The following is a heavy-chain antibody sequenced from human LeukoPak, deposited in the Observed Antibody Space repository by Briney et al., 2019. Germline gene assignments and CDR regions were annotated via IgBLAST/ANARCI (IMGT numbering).Heavy chain of an antibody. CDR1: GFTFSSYW. J-gene: IGHJ5*02. CDR3: ARGSSGTAVRGVSWAWFDP. D-gene: IGHD3-10*01. Sequence: GSLRLSCAASGFTFSSYWMTWVRQAPGKGLEWVANIKQDGSEKYYVDSVKGRFTISRDNAKNSLYLQMNSLRAEDTAVYYCARGSSGTAVRGVSWAWFDPWGQGTLVTVSS. V-gene: IGHV3-7*05. CDR2: IKQDGSEK.